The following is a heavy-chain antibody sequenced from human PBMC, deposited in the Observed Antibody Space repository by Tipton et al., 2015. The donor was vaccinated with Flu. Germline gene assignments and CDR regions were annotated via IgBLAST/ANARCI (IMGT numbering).Heavy chain of an antibody. Sequence: TLSLTCTVSGDSITSDYWSWIRQPPGKGLEWIGCVHHSGSTNYSPSLRGRVTISLDTSKNQVSLILTSVSVSDTALFYCARGSTNWFDFWGQGLLVTVSS. J-gene: IGHJ5*01. CDR2: VHHSGST. V-gene: IGHV4-59*12. D-gene: IGHD1-1*01. CDR3: ARGSTNWFDF. CDR1: GDSITSDY.